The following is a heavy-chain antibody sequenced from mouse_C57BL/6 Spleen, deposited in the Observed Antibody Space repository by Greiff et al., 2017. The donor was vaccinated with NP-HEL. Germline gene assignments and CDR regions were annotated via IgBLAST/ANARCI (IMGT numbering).Heavy chain of an antibody. Sequence: EVKLLESEGGLVQPGSSMKLSCTASGFTFSDYYMAWVRQVPEKGLEWVANINHDGSSTYYLDPLKSRFIISRDNAKNILYLQLSSLESEDTATYYCARGGDAFDGWGKGTTLTVSS. V-gene: IGHV5-16*01. CDR1: GFTFSDYY. CDR2: INHDGSST. CDR3: ARGGDAFDG. J-gene: IGHJ2*01. D-gene: IGHD3-3*01.